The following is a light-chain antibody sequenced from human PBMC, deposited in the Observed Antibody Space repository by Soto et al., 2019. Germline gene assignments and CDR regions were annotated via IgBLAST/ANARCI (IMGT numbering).Light chain of an antibody. V-gene: IGKV3-15*01. Sequence: EIVMTQSPAILSVSPGERATLSCRASQSVGSNFAWYQQKPGQAPRLLMYGPSTGATGLPARFSGSGSGTEFTLTISNLQSEDFAVYYCHQFNNWPPGTFGQGTKVEIK. CDR2: GPS. J-gene: IGKJ1*01. CDR3: HQFNNWPPGT. CDR1: QSVGSN.